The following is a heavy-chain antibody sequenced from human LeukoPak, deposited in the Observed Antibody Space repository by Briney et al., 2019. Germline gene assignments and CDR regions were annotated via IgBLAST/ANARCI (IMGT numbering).Heavy chain of an antibody. CDR3: ARDRWGVNYYQYMDV. CDR1: GYTFTSYG. V-gene: IGHV1-18*01. D-gene: IGHD3-10*01. CDR2: ISAYNGNR. Sequence: ASVKVSCKASGYTFTSYGISWVRQAPGQGLEWMGWISAYNGNRKYEKKLQGRVTMTTDTATSTAYMELSSLRADDTAVYYCARDRWGVNYYQYMDVWGKGTTVTVSS. J-gene: IGHJ6*03.